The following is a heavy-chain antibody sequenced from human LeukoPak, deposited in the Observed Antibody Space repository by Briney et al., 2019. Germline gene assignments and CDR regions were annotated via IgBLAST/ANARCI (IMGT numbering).Heavy chain of an antibody. D-gene: IGHD6-19*01. CDR2: INHSGST. J-gene: IGHJ4*02. CDR3: ARGRGQWLVDFDY. V-gene: IGHV4-34*01. Sequence: SETLSLTCAVYGGSFSGYYWSWIRQPPGKGLEWIGEINHSGSTNYNPSLKSRVTISVDTSKNQFSLKLSSVTAADTAVYYCARGRGQWLVDFDYWGQGTLVTVSS. CDR1: GGSFSGYY.